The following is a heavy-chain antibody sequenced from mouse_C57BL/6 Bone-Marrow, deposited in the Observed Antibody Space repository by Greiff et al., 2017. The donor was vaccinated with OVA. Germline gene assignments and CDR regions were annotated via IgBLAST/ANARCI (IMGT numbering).Heavy chain of an antibody. Sequence: QVQLQQPGAELVMPGASVKLSCKASGYTFTSYWMHWVKQRPGQGLEWIGEIDTSDSYTNYNQKFKGKSTLTVDKSSSTAYMQLSSLTSEDAAVYYCARVKSYDYWYFDVWGTGTTVTVSS. D-gene: IGHD2-3*01. V-gene: IGHV1-69*01. CDR2: IDTSDSYT. J-gene: IGHJ1*03. CDR1: GYTFTSYW. CDR3: ARVKSYDYWYFDV.